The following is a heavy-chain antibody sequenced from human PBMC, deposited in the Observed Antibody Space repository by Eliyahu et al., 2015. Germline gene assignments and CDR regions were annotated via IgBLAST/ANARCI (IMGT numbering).Heavy chain of an antibody. Sequence: EVQLLESGGGLXQPGGVPETXXCGAWXXFWRYAMGWVRQAPGKGLEYVSSISVNGDGTYYADSVKGRFTISRDNSKNTLYLQMNTLRAEDTALYYCVRDLPASGWFYWGQGTLVTVSS. D-gene: IGHD6-19*01. CDR1: XXFWRYA. J-gene: IGHJ4*02. CDR3: VRDLPASGWFY. V-gene: IGHV3-23*01. CDR2: ISVNGDGT.